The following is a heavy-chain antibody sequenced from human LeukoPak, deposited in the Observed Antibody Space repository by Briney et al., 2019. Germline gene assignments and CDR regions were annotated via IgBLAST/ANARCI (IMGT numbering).Heavy chain of an antibody. CDR3: ARYYDSSGYYPGSYYYGMDV. CDR1: GGSISSGGYY. Sequence: SQTLSLTCTVSGGSISSGGYYWSWIRQHPGKGLEWIGYIYFSGSTYYNPSLKSRVTISVDTSKNQCSLKLSSVTAADTAVYYCARYYDSSGYYPGSYYYGMDVWGQGTTVTVSS. J-gene: IGHJ6*02. D-gene: IGHD3-22*01. V-gene: IGHV4-31*03. CDR2: IYFSGST.